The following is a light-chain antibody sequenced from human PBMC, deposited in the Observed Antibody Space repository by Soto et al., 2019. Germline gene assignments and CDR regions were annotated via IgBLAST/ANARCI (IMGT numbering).Light chain of an antibody. CDR2: EVS. CDR3: SSYTSSSPRYV. J-gene: IGLJ1*01. CDR1: SSDVGGYNY. Sequence: QSALTLPASVSGSPRQSITISCSGLSSDVGGYNYGSWYQQHPGKAPKLLIYEVSHRPSGVSNRFSGSKSGNTASLTISGLQAEDEADYYCSSYTSSSPRYVFGTGTKLTVL. V-gene: IGLV2-14*01.